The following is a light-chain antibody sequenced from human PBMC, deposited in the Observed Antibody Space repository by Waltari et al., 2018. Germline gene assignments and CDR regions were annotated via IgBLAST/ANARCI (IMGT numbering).Light chain of an antibody. CDR1: QSISSG. CDR3: QQYNSLMYT. CDR2: KAC. J-gene: IGKJ2*01. V-gene: IGKV1-5*03. Sequence: DIQMTQSPSTLSASVGDRVTITCRASQSISSGMAWYQQKPGKAPKLLIYKACSLESGVPSRFSGSGSGTEFTLTISSLQPDDFATYYCQQYNSLMYTFGQGTKLEIK.